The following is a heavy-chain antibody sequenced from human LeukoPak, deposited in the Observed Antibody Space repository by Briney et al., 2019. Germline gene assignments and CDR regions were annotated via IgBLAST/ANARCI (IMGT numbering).Heavy chain of an antibody. CDR3: ARDNPYYDSSGYYFFDY. J-gene: IGHJ4*02. CDR2: ISAYNGNT. Sequence: ASVKVSCKPSGYTFTSYGISWVRQAPGQGLEWMGWISAYNGNTNYAQKLQGRVTMTTDTSTSTAYMELRSLRSDDTAVYYCARDNPYYDSSGYYFFDYWGQGTLVTVSS. D-gene: IGHD3-22*01. CDR1: GYTFTSYG. V-gene: IGHV1-18*01.